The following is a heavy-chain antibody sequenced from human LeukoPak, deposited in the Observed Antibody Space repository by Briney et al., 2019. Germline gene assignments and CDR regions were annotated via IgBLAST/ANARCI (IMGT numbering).Heavy chain of an antibody. CDR1: GYTFTSYG. Sequence: ASVKVSCKASGYTFTSYGISWVRQAPGQGLEWMGWISAYNGNINYAQKLQGRVTMTTDTSTSTAYMELRSLRSDDTAVYYCARGRTIFGVVIGAFDIWGQGTMVTVSS. D-gene: IGHD3-3*01. CDR3: ARGRTIFGVVIGAFDI. J-gene: IGHJ3*02. CDR2: ISAYNGNI. V-gene: IGHV1-18*01.